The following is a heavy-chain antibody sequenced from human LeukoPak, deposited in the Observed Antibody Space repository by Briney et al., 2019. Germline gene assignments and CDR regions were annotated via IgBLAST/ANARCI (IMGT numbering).Heavy chain of an antibody. J-gene: IGHJ5*02. CDR3: ARDMGQLGRGP. V-gene: IGHV4-61*02. CDR2: IYTSGST. D-gene: IGHD6-6*01. CDR1: GGSISSGGYS. Sequence: PSQTLSLTCAVSGGSISSGGYSWSWIRQPAGKGLEWIGRIYTSGSTNYNPSLKSRVTISVDTSKNQFSLKLRSVTAADTAVYYCARDMGQLGRGPWGQGTLVTVSS.